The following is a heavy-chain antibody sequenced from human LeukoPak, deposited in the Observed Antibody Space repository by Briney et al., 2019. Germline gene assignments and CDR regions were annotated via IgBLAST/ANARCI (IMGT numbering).Heavy chain of an antibody. Sequence: GGSLRLSCAASGFTFRSYWMHWVRQAPGKGLEWVSRIDNDGSGITYADSVEGRFTSSRDNAKNTVYLQMNNLRAEDTAVYYCVSFYETYWGRGTLVTVSS. CDR2: IDNDGSGI. V-gene: IGHV3-74*03. J-gene: IGHJ4*02. CDR1: GFTFRSYW. CDR3: VSFYETY. D-gene: IGHD2/OR15-2a*01.